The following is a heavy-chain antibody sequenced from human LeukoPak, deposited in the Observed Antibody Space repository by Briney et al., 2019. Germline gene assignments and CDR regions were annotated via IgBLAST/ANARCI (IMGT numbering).Heavy chain of an antibody. Sequence: PGGSLRLSCAASGFTFSTYEMNWVRQAPGKGLEWVSYISGSGGTTYYADSVKGRFTISRDSAENSLSLQMNSLRAEDTAVYYCARDSGDGSGTYYPYGMDVWGQGTTVTVSS. J-gene: IGHJ6*02. V-gene: IGHV3-48*03. CDR2: ISGSGGTT. CDR1: GFTFSTYE. D-gene: IGHD3-10*01. CDR3: ARDSGDGSGTYYPYGMDV.